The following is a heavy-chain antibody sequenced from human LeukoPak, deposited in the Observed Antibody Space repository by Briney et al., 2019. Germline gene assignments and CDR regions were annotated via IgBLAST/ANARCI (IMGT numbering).Heavy chain of an antibody. CDR3: GRDFGLTGTKRSFDI. CDR1: GFTFSDYY. J-gene: IGHJ3*02. CDR2: ISGSGTTM. Sequence: PGGSLRLSCAASGFTFSDYYMGWIRKAPGKGLELLSYISGSGTTMYYADSVKGRFTISRDNAKNSLDLQMSSLRAEDTAVYYCGRDFGLTGTKRSFDIWGQGTMVTVSS. D-gene: IGHD1-7*01. V-gene: IGHV3-11*01.